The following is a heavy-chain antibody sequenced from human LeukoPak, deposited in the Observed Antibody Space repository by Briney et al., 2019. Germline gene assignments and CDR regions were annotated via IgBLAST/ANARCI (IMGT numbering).Heavy chain of an antibody. D-gene: IGHD1-26*01. CDR1: GFTFSSYG. V-gene: IGHV3-33*01. J-gene: IGHJ6*02. Sequence: PGGSLRLSCAASGFTFSSYGMPWVRQAPGKGLEWVAVIWYDGSNKYYADSVKGRFTISRDNSKNTLYLQMNSLRAEDTAVYYCARDLTSPVGAYYYYYGMDVWGQGTTVTVSS. CDR3: ARDLTSPVGAYYYYYGMDV. CDR2: IWYDGSNK.